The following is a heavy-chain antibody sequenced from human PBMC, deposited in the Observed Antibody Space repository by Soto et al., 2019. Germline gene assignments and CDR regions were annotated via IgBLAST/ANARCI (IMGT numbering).Heavy chain of an antibody. D-gene: IGHD5-18*01. J-gene: IGHJ4*02. CDR2: IYYSEST. Sequence: SETLSLTCTVSGGSISSGDYYWSWIRQPPGKGLEWIGYIYYSESTYYNPSLKSRVTISVDTSKNQFSLKLSSVTAADTAVYYCARSGYSYGPNPLLYWGQGTLVTVSS. V-gene: IGHV4-30-4*01. CDR3: ARSGYSYGPNPLLY. CDR1: GGSISSGDYY.